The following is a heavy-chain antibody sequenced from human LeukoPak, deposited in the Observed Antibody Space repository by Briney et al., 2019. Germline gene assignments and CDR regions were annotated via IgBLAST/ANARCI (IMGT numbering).Heavy chain of an antibody. V-gene: IGHV3-23*01. CDR2: ISESGAST. J-gene: IGHJ4*02. Sequence: GGSLRLSCSVSAFTFNTFDNFAMNWVRQAPGKGLEWVAAISESGASTYYAASVKGRFTISRDNSKNTLYLQMNSLRAEDTAVYYCAKNSIQGWELLGYFDYWGQGTLVTVSS. D-gene: IGHD1-26*01. CDR1: AFTFNTFDNFA. CDR3: AKNSIQGWELLGYFDY.